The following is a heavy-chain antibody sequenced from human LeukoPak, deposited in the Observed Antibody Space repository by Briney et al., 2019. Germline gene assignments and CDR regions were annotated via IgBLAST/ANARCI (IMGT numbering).Heavy chain of an antibody. J-gene: IGHJ4*02. CDR1: GGSFSGYY. CDR3: AAAIAARFDY. D-gene: IGHD6-13*01. V-gene: IGHV4-34*01. Sequence: KPSETLSLTCAVYGGSFSGYYWSWIRQPPGKGLEWIGEINHSGSTNYNPSLKSRVTISVDTSKNQFSLKLSSVTAADTAVYYCAAAIAARFDYWGQGTLVTVSS. CDR2: INHSGST.